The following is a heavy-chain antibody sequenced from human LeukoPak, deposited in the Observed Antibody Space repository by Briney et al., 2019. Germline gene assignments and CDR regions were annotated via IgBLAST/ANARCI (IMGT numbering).Heavy chain of an antibody. J-gene: IGHJ2*01. D-gene: IGHD2-2*01. CDR3: SRRDCSRTDCFYWYFDL. CDR2: IYYSGST. V-gene: IGHV4-39*07. Sequence: SSETLSLTCSVSGGSISSASYYWSFIRQPPGKGLEWIGSIYYSGSTYFNPSLKSRVTISVDTSKNKFSLKLRSVTAADTAVYYCSRRDCSRTDCFYWYFDLWGRGALLTVSS. CDR1: GGSISSASYY.